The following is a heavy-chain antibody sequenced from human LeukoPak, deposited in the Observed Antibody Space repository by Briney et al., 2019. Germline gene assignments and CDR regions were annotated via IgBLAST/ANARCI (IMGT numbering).Heavy chain of an antibody. CDR2: IYYSGST. J-gene: IGHJ2*01. D-gene: IGHD6-19*01. Sequence: SETLSLTCTVSGGSISSYYWSWIRQPPGKGLEWIGYIYYSGSTNYNPSLKSRVTISVDTSKNQFSLRLSSVTAADTAVYYCARSTSAVGRYWYFDLWGRGTLFTVSS. V-gene: IGHV4-59*01. CDR3: ARSTSAVGRYWYFDL. CDR1: GGSISSYY.